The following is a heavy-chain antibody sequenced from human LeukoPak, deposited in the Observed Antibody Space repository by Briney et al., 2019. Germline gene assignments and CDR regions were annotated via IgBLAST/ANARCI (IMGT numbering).Heavy chain of an antibody. CDR1: GGTSSSYA. D-gene: IGHD6-13*01. Sequence: GSSVKVSCKASGGTSSSYAISWVRQAPGQGLEWMGGIIPIFGTANYAQKFQGRVTITADEATSTAYMELSSLRSEDTAVYYCAREGSSSWNNYYYYYMDVWGKGTTVTVSS. CDR2: IIPIFGTA. V-gene: IGHV1-69*01. CDR3: AREGSSSWNNYYYYYMDV. J-gene: IGHJ6*03.